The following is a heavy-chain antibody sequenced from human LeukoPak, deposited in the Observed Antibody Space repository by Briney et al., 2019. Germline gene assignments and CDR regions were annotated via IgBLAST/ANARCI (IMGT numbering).Heavy chain of an antibody. Sequence: PSETLSLTCAVYGGSFSGYYWSWIRQPPGKGLEWIGEINHSGSTNYNPSLKSRVTISVDTSKNQFSLKLSSVTAADTAVYYCARGSYDILTGYLGNWFDPWGQGTLVTVSS. CDR1: GGSFSGYY. D-gene: IGHD3-9*01. CDR3: ARGSYDILTGYLGNWFDP. CDR2: INHSGST. J-gene: IGHJ5*02. V-gene: IGHV4-34*01.